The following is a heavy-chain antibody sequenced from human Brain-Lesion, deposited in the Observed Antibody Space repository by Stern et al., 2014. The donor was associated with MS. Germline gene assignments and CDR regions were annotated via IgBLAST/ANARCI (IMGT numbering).Heavy chain of an antibody. CDR2: INPNPGGP. D-gene: IGHD3-3*01. Sequence: VQLVQSGAEVKKPGASVKVSCKTSGYIFTGYYIHWVRQDPGQGLEWMAWINPNPGGPKYAQKFQGRVTMSRDTSISTAYVELSSLTSDDTAVYYCARDQRGITIFGVVTDYYYLGMDVWGQGTTVTVSS. J-gene: IGHJ6*02. V-gene: IGHV1-2*02. CDR1: GYIFTGYY. CDR3: ARDQRGITIFGVVTDYYYLGMDV.